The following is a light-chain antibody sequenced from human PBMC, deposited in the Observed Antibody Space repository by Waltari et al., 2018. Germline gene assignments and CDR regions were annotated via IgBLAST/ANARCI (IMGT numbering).Light chain of an antibody. CDR2: GAS. V-gene: IGKV1-39*01. J-gene: IGKJ2*01. CDR3: QQTYSTPYM. CDR1: QSITTF. Sequence: DVQMTQYQSYLSARVSDRITINCRVSQSITTFLNWYKWKPGEAPKLLIYGASSLQSGVPSRFSGRGSGTDFTLTITSLQPEDFATYYCQQTYSTPYMFGQGTKLEIK.